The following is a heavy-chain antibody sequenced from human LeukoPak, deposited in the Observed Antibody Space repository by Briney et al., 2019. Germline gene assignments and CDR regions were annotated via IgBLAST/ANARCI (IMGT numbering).Heavy chain of an antibody. CDR2: MYYTGST. CDR3: ARHLGYNYGYNDY. Sequence: SETLSLTCSVSGDSVSTRGYWGWIRQPPGKGLEWIGSMYYTGSTYYNPSLKSRVTISLDTSNNHLSLRPSSVTAADTAVYYCARHLGYNYGYNDYWGQGSLVTVSS. D-gene: IGHD5-18*01. CDR1: GDSVSTRGY. J-gene: IGHJ4*02. V-gene: IGHV4-39*01.